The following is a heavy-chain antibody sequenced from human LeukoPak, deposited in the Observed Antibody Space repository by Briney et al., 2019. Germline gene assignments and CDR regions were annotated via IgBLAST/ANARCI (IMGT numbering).Heavy chain of an antibody. CDR1: GGSFSGYY. CDR2: INHSGST. J-gene: IGHJ4*02. CDR3: ARQTVTTTYFDY. Sequence: SETLSLTCAVYGGSFSGYYWSWIRQPPGKGLEWIGEINHSGSTNYNPSLKSRVTISVDTSKNQFSLKLSSVTAADTAVYYCARQTVTTTYFDYWGQGTLVTVSS. V-gene: IGHV4-34*01. D-gene: IGHD4-17*01.